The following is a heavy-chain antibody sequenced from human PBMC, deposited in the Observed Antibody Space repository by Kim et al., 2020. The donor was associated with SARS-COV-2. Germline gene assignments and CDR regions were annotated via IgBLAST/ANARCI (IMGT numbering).Heavy chain of an antibody. V-gene: IGHV1-69*13. CDR1: GGTFSSYA. Sequence: SVKVSCKASGGTFSSYAISWVRQAPGQGLEWMGGIIPIFGTANYAQKFQGRVTITADESTSTAYMELSSLRSEDTAVYYCARGVQYSGYFDYWGQGTLVTVSS. CDR2: IIPIFGTA. CDR3: ARGVQYSGYFDY. J-gene: IGHJ4*01. D-gene: IGHD5-12*01.